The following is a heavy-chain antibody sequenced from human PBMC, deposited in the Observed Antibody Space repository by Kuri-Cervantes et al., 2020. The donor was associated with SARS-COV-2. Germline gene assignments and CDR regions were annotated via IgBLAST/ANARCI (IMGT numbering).Heavy chain of an antibody. CDR1: GGSISSYY. D-gene: IGHD2-21*01. CDR2: NYYSGST. J-gene: IGHJ6*02. Sequence: SETLSLTCTVSGGSISSYYGSWIRQPPGKGLEWIGYNYYSGSTNYNPARKSPVTISVDTSKNQSSLKLSSVTAADTAGYYFARSQHSTARFYHYGMDVWGQGTTVTVSS. CDR3: ARSQHSTARFYHYGMDV. V-gene: IGHV4-59*08.